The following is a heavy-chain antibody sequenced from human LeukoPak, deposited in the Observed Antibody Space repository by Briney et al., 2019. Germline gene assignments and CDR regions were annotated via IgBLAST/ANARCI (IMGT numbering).Heavy chain of an antibody. CDR1: GGSISSGGYY. J-gene: IGHJ6*03. D-gene: IGHD3-10*01. CDR2: IYHSGST. CDR3: ARVKGSQIPSSYYYYMDV. Sequence: SETLSLTCTVSGGSISSGGYYWSWIRQPPGKGLEWIGYIYHSGSTYYNPSLKSRVTISVDRSKNQFSLKLSSVTAADTAVYYCARVKGSQIPSSYYYYMDVWGKGTTVTVSS. V-gene: IGHV4-30-2*01.